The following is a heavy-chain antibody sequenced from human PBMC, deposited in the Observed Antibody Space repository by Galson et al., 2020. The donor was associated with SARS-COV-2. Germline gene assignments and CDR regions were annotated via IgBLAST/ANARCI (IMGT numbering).Heavy chain of an antibody. CDR3: ARATSGSYYYYGMDV. CDR1: GFTFSGYA. Sequence: GESLKISCAASGFTFSGYAIHWVRQAPGKGLEWVAVISYDGSNEYYADSVTGRFTISRDNSKNTLYLQMNSLRAEDTVVYYCARATSGSYYYYGMDVWGQGTTVTVSS. J-gene: IGHJ6*02. CDR2: ISYDGSNE. D-gene: IGHD1-26*01. V-gene: IGHV3-30*04.